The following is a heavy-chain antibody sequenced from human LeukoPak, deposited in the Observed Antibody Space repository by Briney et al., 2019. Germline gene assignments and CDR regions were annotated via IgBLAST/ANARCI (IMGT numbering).Heavy chain of an antibody. V-gene: IGHV3-30-3*01. CDR1: GFAFSSYA. Sequence: GGSLRLSCAASGFAFSSYALHWVRQAPGQGLQWVASISYDGNNKYYADSVRGRFTISKDSAKNTLYLQMNSLSTEDTAMYYCARSIVVVTYLAYWGQGTLVTVSS. CDR3: ARSIVVVTYLAY. J-gene: IGHJ4*02. D-gene: IGHD2-21*02. CDR2: ISYDGNNK.